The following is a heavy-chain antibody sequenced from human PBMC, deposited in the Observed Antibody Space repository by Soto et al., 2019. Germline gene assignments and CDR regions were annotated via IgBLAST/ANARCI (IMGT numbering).Heavy chain of an antibody. D-gene: IGHD3-3*01. Sequence: QLHLVQSGAVVKKPGASVTVSCSASGYPVTAYYMHWVRQAPGRGLEWMGGINPATGAAKYTRTFQGRVTMSRDTCPNTVLMELSGLTSEDTAVFDCARGGGVGVAGAAAFDMLGKETLVTVSS. CDR3: ARGGGVGVAGAAAFDM. J-gene: IGHJ3*02. CDR2: INPATGAA. CDR1: GYPVTAYY. V-gene: IGHV1-2*02.